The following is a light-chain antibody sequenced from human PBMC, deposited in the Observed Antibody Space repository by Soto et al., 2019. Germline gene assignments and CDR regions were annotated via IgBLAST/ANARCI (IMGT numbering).Light chain of an antibody. J-gene: IGKJ3*01. CDR2: DAS. CDR3: QQRSKWPT. V-gene: IGKV3-11*01. CDR1: QSVRGS. Sequence: EIVLTQSPATLSLSPGERATLSCRASQSVRGSLAWYQQKPGQAPRLLIYDASNRATGIPARFSGGGSGTDFTLTISSLEPDDFSVYYCQQRSKWPTFGPGTKVDIK.